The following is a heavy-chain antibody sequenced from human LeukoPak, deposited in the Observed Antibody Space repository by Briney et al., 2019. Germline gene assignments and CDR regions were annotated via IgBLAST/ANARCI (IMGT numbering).Heavy chain of an antibody. J-gene: IGHJ5*02. Sequence: ASVKVSCKASGYTFTGYYMHWERQAPGQGLEWMGWINPNSGGTNYAQKFQGRVTMTRDTSISTAYMELSRLRSDDTAVYYCARAGTIAAAAYNWFDPWGQGTLVTVSS. D-gene: IGHD6-13*01. CDR3: ARAGTIAAAAYNWFDP. CDR1: GYTFTGYY. CDR2: INPNSGGT. V-gene: IGHV1-2*02.